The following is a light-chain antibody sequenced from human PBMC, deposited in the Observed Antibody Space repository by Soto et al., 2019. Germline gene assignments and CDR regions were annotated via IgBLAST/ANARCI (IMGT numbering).Light chain of an antibody. CDR2: EAL. J-gene: IGKJ4*02. V-gene: IGKV3-11*01. CDR3: QQRNSWPLT. Sequence: ETVLTQSPATLSLFPGERATLSCRASRSISTYLAWYQQKPGQAPRLLIYEALNRATGIPARFSGSGSGTDFTLTISSLEPEDFAVYYCQQRNSWPLTFGGGTKVDIK. CDR1: RSISTY.